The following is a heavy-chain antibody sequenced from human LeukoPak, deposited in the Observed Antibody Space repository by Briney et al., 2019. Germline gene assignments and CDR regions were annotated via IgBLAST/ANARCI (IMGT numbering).Heavy chain of an antibody. V-gene: IGHV3-23*01. CDR1: GFTFSSYA. CDR3: AKSVAWFGQDDPYYYYYGMDV. J-gene: IGHJ6*02. CDR2: ISGSGGST. Sequence: GGSLTLSCAASGFTFSSYAMSWVRQAPGKGLEGVSAISGSGGSTYYADSVKGRFTISRDNSKNTLYLQMNSLRAEDTAVYYCAKSVAWFGQDDPYYYYYGMDVWGQGTTVTVSS. D-gene: IGHD3-10*01.